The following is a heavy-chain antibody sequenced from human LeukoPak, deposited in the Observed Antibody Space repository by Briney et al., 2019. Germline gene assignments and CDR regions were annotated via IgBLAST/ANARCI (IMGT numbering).Heavy chain of an antibody. Sequence: SQTLSLTCAVSGDSVLSSSAAWNWIRQSPSRGLEWLGRTYYRSKWYNDYEVSVKSRITINADKSKNQFSLHLNSVTAEDTAVYYCARDLTISWFGFDYWGQGIPVTVSS. CDR2: TYYRSKWYN. CDR1: GDSVLSSSAA. D-gene: IGHD6-13*01. V-gene: IGHV6-1*01. CDR3: ARDLTISWFGFDY. J-gene: IGHJ4*02.